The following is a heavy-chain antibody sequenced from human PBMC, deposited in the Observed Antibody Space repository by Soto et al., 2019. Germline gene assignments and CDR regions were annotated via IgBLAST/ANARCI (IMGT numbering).Heavy chain of an antibody. CDR1: GGSISSRYSY. CDR3: ARGFGRSHFDY. CDR2: FHYSGST. V-gene: IGHV4-39*01. J-gene: IGHJ4*02. D-gene: IGHD3-16*01. Sequence: ATLDLTFTVSGGSISSRYSYGGGIRQPPGKGLEWIGSFHYSGSTYYNPSLKSRVTISVDTSKNQLSLRVTSVTAADTAVYYCARGFGRSHFDYWGQGTLVTVSS.